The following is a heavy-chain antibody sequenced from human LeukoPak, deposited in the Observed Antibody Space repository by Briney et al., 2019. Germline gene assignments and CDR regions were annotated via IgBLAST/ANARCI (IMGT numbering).Heavy chain of an antibody. Sequence: GGSLRLSCAASGFTFGSYGMSWVRQAPGKGLEWVSFITPNADRTSYADSVEGRFTISRDNPRNTLYMQMNSLRDEDTAIYYDGGGYWVQWGQGTLVTVSS. CDR2: ITPNADRT. V-gene: IGHV3-23*01. J-gene: IGHJ1*01. CDR3: GGGYWVQ. D-gene: IGHD3-22*01. CDR1: GFTFGSYG.